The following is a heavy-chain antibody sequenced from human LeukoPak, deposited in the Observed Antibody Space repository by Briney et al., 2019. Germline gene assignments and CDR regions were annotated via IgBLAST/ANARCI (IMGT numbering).Heavy chain of an antibody. V-gene: IGHV3-48*01. CDR2: ISSSSSTI. Sequence: PGGSLRLSCAASGFTFSSYSMNWVRQAPEKGLEWVSYISSSSSTIYYADSVKGRFTISRDNAKNSLYLQMNSLRAEDTAVYYCARDAIYDFWSGYSGYAFDIWGQGTMVTVSS. CDR1: GFTFSSYS. D-gene: IGHD3-3*01. J-gene: IGHJ3*02. CDR3: ARDAIYDFWSGYSGYAFDI.